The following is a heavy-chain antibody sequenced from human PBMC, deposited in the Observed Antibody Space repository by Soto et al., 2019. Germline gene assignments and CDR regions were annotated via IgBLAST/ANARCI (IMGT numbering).Heavy chain of an antibody. J-gene: IGHJ5*02. CDR2: IYPSGNT. CDR1: GDSISSSTYY. Sequence: PSETLSLTCSVSGDSISSSTYYWGWIRQPPGKGLEYIAIIYPSGNTYYNPSLKSRVTISVDTSKNQISLQVRSVTAADTAVYFCARTSRRQYCSGSSCYNSYLGPWGQRTLVTVSS. D-gene: IGHD6-19*01. V-gene: IGHV4-39*01. CDR3: ARTSRRQYCSGSSCYNSYLGP.